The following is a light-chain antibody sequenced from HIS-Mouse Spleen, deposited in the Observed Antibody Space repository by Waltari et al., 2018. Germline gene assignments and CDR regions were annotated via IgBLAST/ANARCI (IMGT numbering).Light chain of an antibody. CDR2: VVS. J-gene: IGLJ2*01. CDR3: SSYAGSNSVV. Sequence: GQSVTISCTGTSSDVGGYNYVSWYQQHPGKAPKLMIYVVSKRPSGVPDRFSGSKSGNTASLTVSGLQAEDEADYYCSSYAGSNSVVFGGGTKLTVL. V-gene: IGLV2-8*01. CDR1: SSDVGGYNY.